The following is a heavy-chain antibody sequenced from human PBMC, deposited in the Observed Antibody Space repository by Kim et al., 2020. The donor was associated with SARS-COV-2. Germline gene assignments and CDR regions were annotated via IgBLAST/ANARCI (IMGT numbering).Heavy chain of an antibody. CDR3: AKDGGYYYGSGSYSYPSY. V-gene: IGHV3-30*18. CDR2: ISYDGSNK. Sequence: GGSLRLSCAASGFTFSSYGMHWVRQAPGKGLEWVAVISYDGSNKYYADSVKGRFTISRDNSKNTLYLQMNSLRAEDTAVYYCAKDGGYYYGSGSYSYPSYWGQGTLVTVSS. CDR1: GFTFSSYG. D-gene: IGHD3-10*01. J-gene: IGHJ4*02.